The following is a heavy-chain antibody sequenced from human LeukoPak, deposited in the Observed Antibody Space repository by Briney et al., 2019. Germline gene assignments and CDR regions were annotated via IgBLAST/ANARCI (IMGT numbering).Heavy chain of an antibody. CDR3: AREKAGKGGGAFDL. J-gene: IGHJ3*01. CDR1: GFTFSSYE. CDR2: ISSSGSPI. D-gene: IGHD1-1*01. V-gene: IGHV3-48*03. Sequence: PGGSLRLLCAASGFTFSSYEMSWVRQAPGKGLECVSYISSSGSPIYYADSVKGRFTISRDNAKDSLSLQMDSLRAEDTAFYHCAREKAGKGGGAFDLWGRGTVVTVSS.